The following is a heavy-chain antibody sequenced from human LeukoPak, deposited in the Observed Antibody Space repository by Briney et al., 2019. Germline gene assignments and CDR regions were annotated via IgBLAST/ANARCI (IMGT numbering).Heavy chain of an antibody. CDR1: GGSISSGGYY. Sequence: SETLSLTCTVSGGSISSGGYYWSWIRQHPGKGLEWIGYIYYSGSTYYNPSLKSRVTISVDTSKNQFSLKLSSMTAADTAVYYCARVSPGIAAAAYFDYWGQGTLVTVSS. V-gene: IGHV4-31*03. CDR3: ARVSPGIAAAAYFDY. J-gene: IGHJ4*02. D-gene: IGHD6-13*01. CDR2: IYYSGST.